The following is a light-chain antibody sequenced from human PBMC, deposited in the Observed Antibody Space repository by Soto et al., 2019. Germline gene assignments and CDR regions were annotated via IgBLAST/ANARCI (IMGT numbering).Light chain of an antibody. V-gene: IGLV2-14*01. CDR1: SSDVAFYNH. CDR2: EVN. CDR3: SSFASTHTYV. Sequence: QSALTQPASVSGSPGQSITISCTGTSSDVAFYNHVSWYQQHPGKAPKLLIYEVNNRPSGVSHRFSGSKSGNTASLTISGLQADYEADYYCSSFASTHTYVFGTGTKLTVL. J-gene: IGLJ1*01.